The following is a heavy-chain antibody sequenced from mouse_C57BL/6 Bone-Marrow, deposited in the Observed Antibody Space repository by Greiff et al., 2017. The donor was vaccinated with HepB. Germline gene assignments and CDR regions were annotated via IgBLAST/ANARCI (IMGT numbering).Heavy chain of an antibody. CDR2: ISSGGSYT. Sequence: EVQGVESGGDLVKPGGSLKLSCAASGFTFSSYGMSWVRQTPDKRLEWVATISSGGSYTYYPDSVKGRFTISRDNAKNTLYLQMSSLKSEDTAMYYCARHGNYYGSSPYWYFDVWGTGTTVTVSS. CDR1: GFTFSSYG. J-gene: IGHJ1*03. D-gene: IGHD1-1*01. CDR3: ARHGNYYGSSPYWYFDV. V-gene: IGHV5-6*01.